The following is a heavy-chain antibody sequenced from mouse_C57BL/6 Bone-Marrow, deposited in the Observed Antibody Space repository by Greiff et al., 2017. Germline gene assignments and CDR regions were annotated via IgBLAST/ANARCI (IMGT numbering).Heavy chain of an antibody. CDR3: ETSYYYGSSLFAY. D-gene: IGHD1-1*01. Sequence: QVQLQQSGPELVKPGASVKISCKASGYTFTDYYINWVKQRPGQGLEWIGWIFPGSGSTYYNEKVKGKATLTVDKSASTAYMLLSSLTSEDAAVYFCETSYYYGSSLFAYWGQGTLVTVSA. J-gene: IGHJ3*01. CDR1: GYTFTDYY. V-gene: IGHV1-75*01. CDR2: IFPGSGST.